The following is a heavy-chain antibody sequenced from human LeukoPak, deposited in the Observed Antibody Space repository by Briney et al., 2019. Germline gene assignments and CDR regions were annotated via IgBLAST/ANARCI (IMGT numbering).Heavy chain of an antibody. Sequence: GGSLRLSCSASGFAFSKYWMNWIRQAPGKGLEWVANIKQDGGEKYYVDSVKGRFTISRDNARNSLYLQMSSLRAEDTAFYYCVRDGRGSETQYNYSDPWGQGTLVTVSS. J-gene: IGHJ5*02. V-gene: IGHV3-7*01. D-gene: IGHD6-19*01. CDR2: IKQDGGEK. CDR1: GFAFSKYW. CDR3: VRDGRGSETQYNYSDP.